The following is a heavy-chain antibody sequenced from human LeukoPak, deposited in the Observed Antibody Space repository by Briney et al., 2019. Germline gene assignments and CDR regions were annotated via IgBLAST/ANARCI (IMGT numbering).Heavy chain of an antibody. CDR3: ARGRDGYESTYYFDY. J-gene: IGHJ4*02. V-gene: IGHV3-30-3*01. CDR2: ISYDGSNK. D-gene: IGHD5-24*01. Sequence: GGSLRLSCAASGFTFSSYAMHWVRQAPGKGLEWVAVISYDGSNKYYADSVKGRFTISRDNSKNTLYLQMNSLRAEDTAVYYCARGRDGYESTYYFDYWGQGTLVTVSS. CDR1: GFTFSSYA.